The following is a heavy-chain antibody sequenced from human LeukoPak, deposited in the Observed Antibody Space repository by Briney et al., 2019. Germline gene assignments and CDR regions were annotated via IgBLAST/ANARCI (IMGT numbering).Heavy chain of an antibody. J-gene: IGHJ5*02. CDR1: GYTFTGYY. V-gene: IGHV1-2*02. CDR2: INPNSGGT. D-gene: IGHD5-18*01. Sequence: ASVKVSCKASGYTFTGYYMHWVRQAPGQGLEWMGWINPNSGGTNYAQKFQGRVTMTRDTSISTAYMELSRLRSDDTAVYYCSGALPHRRLMDTTLEQHWFDPWGQGTLVTVSS. CDR3: SGALPHRRLMDTTLEQHWFDP.